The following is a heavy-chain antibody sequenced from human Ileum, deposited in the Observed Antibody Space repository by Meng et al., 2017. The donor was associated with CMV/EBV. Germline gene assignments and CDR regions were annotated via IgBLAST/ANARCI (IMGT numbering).Heavy chain of an antibody. V-gene: IGHV4-30-4*08. J-gene: IGHJ5*02. CDR1: GGSISSGDYY. CDR2: IFYNGVS. Sequence: LTSTVSGGSISSGDYYWSWLRQPPGNVPEWIGYIFYNGVSYSNPSLKSRVTMSVDTSKNQFSLRLTSATAADTAVYYCARKSLNWFDPWGQGILVTVSS. CDR3: ARKSLNWFDP.